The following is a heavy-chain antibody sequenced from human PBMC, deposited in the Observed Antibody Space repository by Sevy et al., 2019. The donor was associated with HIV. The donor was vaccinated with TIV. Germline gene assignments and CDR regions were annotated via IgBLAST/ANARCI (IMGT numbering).Heavy chain of an antibody. CDR3: ARGDSLVVPPATVDY. CDR1: GYTFTDYY. J-gene: IGHJ4*02. CDR2: INPHIGGT. D-gene: IGHD2-2*01. V-gene: IGHV1-2*07. Sequence: ASVKVSCKASGYTFTDYYIHWVRQAPGQGLEWMGWINPHIGGTNFAHKFQGRVTMTRDTSISTAYLDLSRLRSDDTAIYYCARGDSLVVPPATVDYWGQGTLVTVSS.